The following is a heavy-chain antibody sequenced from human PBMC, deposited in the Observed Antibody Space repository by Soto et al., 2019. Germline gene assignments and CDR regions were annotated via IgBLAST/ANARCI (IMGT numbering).Heavy chain of an antibody. J-gene: IGHJ6*02. CDR3: ARSQGSSTSLEIYYYYYYGMDV. CDR1: GGTFSSYA. Sequence: QVQLVQSGAEVQKPGSSVKVSCKASGGTFSSYAISWVRQAPGQGLEGRGGIIPISGTANYAQKFQGRVTITADESTSTAYMELSSLISEDTAVYYCARSQGSSTSLEIYYYYYYGMDVWGQGTTVTVSS. V-gene: IGHV1-69*01. CDR2: IIPISGTA. D-gene: IGHD2-2*01.